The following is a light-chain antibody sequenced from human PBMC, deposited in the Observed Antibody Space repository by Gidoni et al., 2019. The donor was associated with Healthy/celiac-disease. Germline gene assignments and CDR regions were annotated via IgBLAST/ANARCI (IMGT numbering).Light chain of an antibody. CDR1: QSISSY. CDR2: AAS. V-gene: IGKV1-39*01. J-gene: IGKJ4*01. CDR3: QQSYSTPEIT. Sequence: DIPMTQSQSSLSASVGDRVTITCRASQSISSYLNWYQKKPGKAPKLLIYAASSLQSGVPSRFSGRGSVTDFTLTISSLQPEDFATYYCQQSYSTPEITFGGGTKVEIK.